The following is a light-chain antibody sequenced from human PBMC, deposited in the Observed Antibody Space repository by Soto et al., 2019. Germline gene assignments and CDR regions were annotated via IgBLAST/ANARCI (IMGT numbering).Light chain of an antibody. CDR3: QTWGSGIHVL. Sequence: QPVLTQSPSASASLGASVKLTCTLSSGHSSYAIAWHQQQPEKGPRYLMKLNSDGSHSKGDGIPDRFSGSSSGAERYLTISSLQSEDEADYYCQTWGSGIHVLFGGGTKLHRP. CDR1: SGHSSYA. V-gene: IGLV4-69*01. J-gene: IGLJ2*01. CDR2: LNSDGSH.